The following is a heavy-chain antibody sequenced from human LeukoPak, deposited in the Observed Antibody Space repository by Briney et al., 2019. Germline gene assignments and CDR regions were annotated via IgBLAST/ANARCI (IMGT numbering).Heavy chain of an antibody. V-gene: IGHV3-66*01. J-gene: IGHJ6*02. D-gene: IGHD3-10*01. CDR1: GFTVSSNY. CDR3: ARDFPPYYYGSGSYMDV. CDR2: IYSGGST. Sequence: GGSLRLSCAASGFTVSSNYMSWVRQAPGKGLEWVSVIYSGGSTYYADPVKGRFTISRDNSKNTLYLQMNSLRAEDTAVYYCARDFPPYYYGSGSYMDVWGQGTTVTVSS.